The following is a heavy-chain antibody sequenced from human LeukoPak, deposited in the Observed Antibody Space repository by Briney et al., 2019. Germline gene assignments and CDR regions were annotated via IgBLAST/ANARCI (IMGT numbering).Heavy chain of an antibody. CDR3: ARLGLYTSSWYRYYYFDY. V-gene: IGHV4-34*01. Sequence: LRLSCAASEFSFSDYYMSWIRQSPGKGLEWIGEINHSGSTTYNPSLKSRFTMSVDASKNQISLRLSSVTAADTAVYYCARLGLYTSSWYRYYYFDYWGQGTLVTVSS. D-gene: IGHD6-13*01. CDR2: INHSGST. J-gene: IGHJ4*02. CDR1: EFSFSDYY.